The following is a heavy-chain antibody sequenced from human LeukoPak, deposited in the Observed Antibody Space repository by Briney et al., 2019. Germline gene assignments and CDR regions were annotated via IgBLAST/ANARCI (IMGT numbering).Heavy chain of an antibody. CDR1: GYTFTSYD. CDR2: MNPNSGNT. J-gene: IGHJ4*02. V-gene: IGHV1-8*01. D-gene: IGHD2-2*01. Sequence: ASVKVSCKASGYTFTSYDINWVRQATGQGLEWMGWMNPNSGNTGYAQKFQGRVTITADKPTSTAYMELSSLRSEDTAVYYCARDLVPAAIWGQGTLVTVSS. CDR3: ARDLVPAAI.